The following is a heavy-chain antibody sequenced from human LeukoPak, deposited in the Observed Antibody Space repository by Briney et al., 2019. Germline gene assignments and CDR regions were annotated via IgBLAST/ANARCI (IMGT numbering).Heavy chain of an antibody. J-gene: IGHJ3*02. CDR2: IYYSATT. CDR1: SGSINSGSYY. V-gene: IGHV4-39*01. Sequence: SETLSLTCTVSSGSINSGSYYWGWIRQPRGKGLEWIGSIYYSATTFYNPSLKSRVTISGDTSKNQFSLNLSSVTAADTAVYYCARHRTAMVADAFDIWGQGTKVTVSS. CDR3: ARHRTAMVADAFDI. D-gene: IGHD5-18*01.